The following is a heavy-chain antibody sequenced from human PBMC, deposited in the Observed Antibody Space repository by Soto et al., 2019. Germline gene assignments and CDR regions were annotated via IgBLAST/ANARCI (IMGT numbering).Heavy chain of an antibody. V-gene: IGHV5-51*01. J-gene: IGHJ4*02. CDR3: ASPFIAAAGRDY. Sequence: GEPLQVSFTGSAYSFTSYWIGWVRQMPGKGLEWMGIIYPGDSDTRYSPSFQGQVTISADKSISTAYLQWSSLKASDTAMYYCASPFIAAAGRDYWGQGTLVTVSS. CDR1: AYSFTSYW. CDR2: IYPGDSDT. D-gene: IGHD6-13*01.